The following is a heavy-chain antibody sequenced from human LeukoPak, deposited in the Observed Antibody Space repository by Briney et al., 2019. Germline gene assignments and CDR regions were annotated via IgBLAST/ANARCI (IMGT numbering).Heavy chain of an antibody. Sequence: SVKLSCTSSGGTFSSYAISWVRQAPGQGLEWMGGINPTFGTANYAQKFQGRVTITADKSTSKAYMELSSFRSEDTAVYYYAKDRDSSRILDYWGQGTLVTVSS. D-gene: IGHD6-19*01. V-gene: IGHV1-69*06. CDR1: GGTFSSYA. CDR3: AKDRDSSRILDY. J-gene: IGHJ4*02. CDR2: INPTFGTA.